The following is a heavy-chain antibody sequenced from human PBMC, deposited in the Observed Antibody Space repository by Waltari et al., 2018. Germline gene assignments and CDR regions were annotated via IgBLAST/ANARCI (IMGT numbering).Heavy chain of an antibody. D-gene: IGHD3-10*01. CDR3: ARDRYYGSGKVKGGMDV. CDR2: IYSGGST. Sequence: VQLQQWGAGLLKPSETLSLTCAVYGGSFSSNYMSWVRQAPGKGLEWVSVIYSGGSTSYADTVKGRFTISGDNSKNTLYLHMNSLRAEDTAVYYCARDRYYGSGKVKGGMDVWGQGTTVTVSS. V-gene: IGHV3-53*01. J-gene: IGHJ6*02. CDR1: GGSFSSNY.